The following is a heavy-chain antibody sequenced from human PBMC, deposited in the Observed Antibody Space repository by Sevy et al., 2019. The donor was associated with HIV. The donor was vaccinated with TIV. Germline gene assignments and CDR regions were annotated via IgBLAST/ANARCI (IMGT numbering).Heavy chain of an antibody. CDR1: GFTFSSYS. Sequence: GGSLRLSCAASGFTFSSYSMNWVRQAPGKGLEWVSSISSSSSYIYYADSVKGRFTISRDNAKNSLYLQMNSLRAEDTDVYYCARDRGYYYDSSGYYHNWFDPWGQGTLVTVSS. D-gene: IGHD3-22*01. CDR2: ISSSSSYI. V-gene: IGHV3-21*01. J-gene: IGHJ5*02. CDR3: ARDRGYYYDSSGYYHNWFDP.